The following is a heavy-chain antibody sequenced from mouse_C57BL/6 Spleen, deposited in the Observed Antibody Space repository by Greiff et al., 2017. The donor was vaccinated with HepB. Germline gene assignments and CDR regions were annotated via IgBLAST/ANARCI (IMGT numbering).Heavy chain of an antibody. V-gene: IGHV3-1*01. J-gene: IGHJ2*01. CDR1: GYSITSGYD. D-gene: IGHD2-4*01. CDR2: ISYSGST. CDR3: ARERRIRGYFDY. Sequence: EVQLQESGPGMVKPSQSLSLTCTVTGYSITSGYDWHWIRHFPGNKLEWMGYISYSGSTNYNPSLKSRISITHDTSKNHFFLKLNSVTTEDTATYYWARERRIRGYFDYWGQGTTLTVSS.